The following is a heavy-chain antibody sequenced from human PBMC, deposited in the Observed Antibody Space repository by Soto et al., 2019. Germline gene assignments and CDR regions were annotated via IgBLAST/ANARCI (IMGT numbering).Heavy chain of an antibody. Sequence: PGGSLRLSCAASGFTLSSYGMNWVRQAPGKGLEWVSAISASGGSTYYADSVKGRFTISGDNSKNTLYLQMNSLRAEDTAVYYCAKYTAMQKNYYYGMDVWGQGTTVTVSS. V-gene: IGHV3-23*01. CDR2: ISASGGST. CDR1: GFTLSSYG. CDR3: AKYTAMQKNYYYGMDV. J-gene: IGHJ6*02. D-gene: IGHD5-18*01.